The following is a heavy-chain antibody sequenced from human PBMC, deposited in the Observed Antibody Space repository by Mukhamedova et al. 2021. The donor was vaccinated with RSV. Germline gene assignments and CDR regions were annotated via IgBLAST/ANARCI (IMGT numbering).Heavy chain of an antibody. J-gene: IGHJ6*02. D-gene: IGHD3-10*01. Sequence: EWVANIRQDGSDQYYVDSVKGRFTIFRDNAENSVFLRMNSLRAEDTAVYYCARDLKYGSGSHHFDAMDVWGQGTTVTVSS. CDR3: ARDLKYGSGSHHFDAMDV. V-gene: IGHV3-7*03. CDR2: IRQDGSDQ.